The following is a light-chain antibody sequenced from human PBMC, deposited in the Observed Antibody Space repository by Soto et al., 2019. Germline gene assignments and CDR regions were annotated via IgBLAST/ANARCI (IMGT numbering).Light chain of an antibody. J-gene: IGLJ2*01. Sequence: QSVLTQPPSVSGAPGQRVIISCTGSSSNIGAGYDVHWYQQLPGTAPKLLIYGHSNRPSGVPDRFSGSKSGTSASLAITGLQAEDEADYYCQSYDSSLSGYVVFGGGTKVTVL. V-gene: IGLV1-40*01. CDR1: SSNIGAGYD. CDR3: QSYDSSLSGYVV. CDR2: GHS.